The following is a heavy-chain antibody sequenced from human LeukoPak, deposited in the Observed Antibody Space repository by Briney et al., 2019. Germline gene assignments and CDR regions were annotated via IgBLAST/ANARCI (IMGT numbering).Heavy chain of an antibody. Sequence: GGSLRLSCEASGLTFSTYGMHWVRQAPGKGLEWVAVIWYDGSKKHYADSVKGRFTISRDNSKNTLCLQMNTLRAEDTAMYYCAGGYCSNTTCFDYWGQGTLVIVSS. CDR3: AGGYCSNTTCFDY. D-gene: IGHD2-2*03. V-gene: IGHV3-33*01. CDR2: IWYDGSKK. J-gene: IGHJ4*02. CDR1: GLTFSTYG.